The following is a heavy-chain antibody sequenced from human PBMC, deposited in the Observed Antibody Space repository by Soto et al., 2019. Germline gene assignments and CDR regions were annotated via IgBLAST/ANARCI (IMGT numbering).Heavy chain of an antibody. CDR1: GFTFSSYA. J-gene: IGHJ4*02. CDR2: ISGSGGST. V-gene: IGHV3-23*01. Sequence: VGSLRLSCAASGFTFSSYAMSWVRQAPGKGLEWVSAISGSGGSTYYADSVKGRFTISRDNSKNTLYLQMNSLRAEDTAVYYCAKAKAGTSYFDYWGQGTLVTVSS. CDR3: AKAKAGTSYFDY. D-gene: IGHD6-13*01.